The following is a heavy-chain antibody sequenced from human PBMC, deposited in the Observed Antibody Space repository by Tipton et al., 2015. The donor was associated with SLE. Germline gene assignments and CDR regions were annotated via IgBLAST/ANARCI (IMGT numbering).Heavy chain of an antibody. CDR1: GGSISTYY. J-gene: IGHJ6*02. CDR3: VRYMTKVTPYNYYGLDV. D-gene: IGHD4-17*01. V-gene: IGHV4-59*08. Sequence: TLSLTCTVSGGSISTYYWSWIRQPPGRGLEWIGYVHNSGSSNYNPSLKSRATFSVDTSKNQVSLKLTSVTAADTALYYCVRYMTKVTPYNYYGLDVWGQGTTVTVSS. CDR2: VHNSGSS.